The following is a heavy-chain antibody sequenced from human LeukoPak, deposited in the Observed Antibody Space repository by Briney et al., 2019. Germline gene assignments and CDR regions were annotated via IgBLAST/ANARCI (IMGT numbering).Heavy chain of an antibody. D-gene: IGHD3-3*01. CDR3: ARAVAYYDFWSGYFI. CDR1: GFTFSSYS. Sequence: GGSLRLSCAASGFTFSSYSMNWVRQAPGKGLEWVSYISSSSSTIYYADSVKGRSTISRDNAKNSLYLQMNSLRDEDTAVYYCARAVAYYDFWSGYFIWGQGTLVTVSS. V-gene: IGHV3-48*02. CDR2: ISSSSSTI. J-gene: IGHJ4*02.